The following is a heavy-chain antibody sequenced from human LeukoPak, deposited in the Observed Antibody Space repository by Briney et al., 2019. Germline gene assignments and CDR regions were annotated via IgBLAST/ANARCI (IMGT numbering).Heavy chain of an antibody. J-gene: IGHJ2*01. CDR2: ITGSGRST. CDR3: AKGNGGERLDWYFDL. Sequence: SGESLRLSWAASGFTFSSYDMSWVRHAPERGGEWGSDITGSGRSTYYPDSVQGRFTISRDNSNTTLYLQMNSLRAEDTAVYYCAKGNGGERLDWYFDLWGRGTLVTVSS. CDR1: GFTFSSYD. V-gene: IGHV3-23*01. D-gene: IGHD1-26*01.